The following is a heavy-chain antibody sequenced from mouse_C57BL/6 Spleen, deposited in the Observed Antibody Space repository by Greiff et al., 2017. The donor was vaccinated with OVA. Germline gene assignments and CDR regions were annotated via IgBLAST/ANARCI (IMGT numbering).Heavy chain of an antibody. CDR1: GYAFSSSW. D-gene: IGHD1-1*01. V-gene: IGHV1-82*01. CDR2: INPGDGDT. Sequence: QVQLQQSGPELVKPGASVKISCKASGYAFSSSWMNWVKQRPGKGLEWIGRINPGDGDTNYNGKFKGKATLTADKSSSTAYMQLSSLTSEDSAVYYCAREIFYGSIYYYAMDYWGQGTSVTVSS. J-gene: IGHJ4*01. CDR3: AREIFYGSIYYYAMDY.